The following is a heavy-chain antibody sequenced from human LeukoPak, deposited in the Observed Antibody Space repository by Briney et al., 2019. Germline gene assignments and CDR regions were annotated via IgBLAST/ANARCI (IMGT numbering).Heavy chain of an antibody. CDR3: ARVPALKKNMDV. V-gene: IGHV4-59*12. J-gene: IGHJ6*03. D-gene: IGHD3-16*02. CDR2: IYYSGST. Sequence: SETLSLTCTVSGGSISSYYWSWIRQPPGNGLEWIGYIYYSGSTNYNPSLKSQVTISVDTSKNQFSLKLSSVTAADTAVYYCARVPALKKNMDVWGKGTTVTISS. CDR1: GGSISSYY.